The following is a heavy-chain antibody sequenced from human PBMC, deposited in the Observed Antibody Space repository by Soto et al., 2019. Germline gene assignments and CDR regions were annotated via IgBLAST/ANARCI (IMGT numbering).Heavy chain of an antibody. V-gene: IGHV3-7*01. CDR3: ARIYCSTTSCYYDY. CDR1: GFAFSSYW. Sequence: GGSLRLSCAASGFAFSSYWMSWVRQAPGKGLEWVANINQGGSQKYYVDSVKGRFTISRDNAKNSLYLQMNSLRAEDTAVYYCARIYCSTTSCYYDYWGQGTLVTVSS. CDR2: INQGGSQK. D-gene: IGHD2-2*01. J-gene: IGHJ4*02.